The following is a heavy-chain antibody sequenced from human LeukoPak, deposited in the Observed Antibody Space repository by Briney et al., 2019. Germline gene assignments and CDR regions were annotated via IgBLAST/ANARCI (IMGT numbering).Heavy chain of an antibody. D-gene: IGHD3-22*01. CDR1: GFTFSSYA. CDR2: ISGSGGST. J-gene: IGHJ4*02. Sequence: GGSLRLSCAASGFTFSSYAMSWVRQAPGKGLEWVSAISGSGGSTYYADSVKGRFTISRDNSKNTLYLQMNSLRAEDTAVYYRAKEYYCDSSGSTNDYWGQGTLVTVSS. CDR3: AKEYYCDSSGSTNDY. V-gene: IGHV3-23*01.